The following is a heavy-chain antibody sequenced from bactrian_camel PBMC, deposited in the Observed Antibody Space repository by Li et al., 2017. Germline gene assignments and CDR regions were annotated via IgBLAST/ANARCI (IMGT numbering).Heavy chain of an antibody. CDR3: AAERETRTWTRTMGWGRKCSTDY. CDR2: ISSDGTT. V-gene: IGHV3S53*01. D-gene: IGHD5*01. CDR1: GYIFSSCG. Sequence: HVQLVESGGGSVQAGGSLKLSCAASGYIFSSCGMDWYRQAPGKERELVSSISSDGTTTYADSVKGRFTISLDNRKITLYLQMNSLKTEDTAVYYCAAERETRTWTRTMGWGRKCSTDYWGQGTQVTVS. J-gene: IGHJ4*01.